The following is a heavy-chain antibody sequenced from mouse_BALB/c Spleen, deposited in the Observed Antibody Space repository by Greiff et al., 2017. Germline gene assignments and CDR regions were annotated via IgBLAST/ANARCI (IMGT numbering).Heavy chain of an antibody. CDR2: INSNGGST. CDR3: ARGPYYYGSSLYYYAMDY. D-gene: IGHD1-1*01. V-gene: IGHV5-6-3*01. CDR1: GFTFSSYG. J-gene: IGHJ4*01. Sequence: EVQLQESGGGLVQPGGSLKLSCAASGFTFSSYGMSWVRQTPDKRLELVATINSNGGSTYYPDSVKGRFTISRDNAKNTLYLQMSSLKSEDTAMYYCARGPYYYGSSLYYYAMDYWGQGTSVTVSS.